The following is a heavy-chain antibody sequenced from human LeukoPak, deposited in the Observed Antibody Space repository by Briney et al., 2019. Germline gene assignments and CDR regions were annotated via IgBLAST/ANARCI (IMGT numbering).Heavy chain of an antibody. CDR1: GLTFSNHW. CDR3: ARMPIYTFGGVIGHDAFDI. Sequence: GESLRLSCAAPGLTFSNHWMNWVRQAPGKGLVWVSRITGDGSTTNYADSVRGRFTTSRDNSKNTLYLQMNSLRAEDTAVYYCARMPIYTFGGVIGHDAFDIWGQGTMVTVSS. J-gene: IGHJ3*02. V-gene: IGHV3-74*01. CDR2: ITGDGSTT. D-gene: IGHD3-16*02.